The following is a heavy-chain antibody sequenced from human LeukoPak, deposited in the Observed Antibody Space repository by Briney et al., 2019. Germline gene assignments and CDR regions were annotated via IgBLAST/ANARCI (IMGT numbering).Heavy chain of an antibody. D-gene: IGHD7-27*01. CDR2: VSAYNGKT. J-gene: IGHJ3*02. V-gene: IGHV1-18*01. Sequence: ASVNVSCKASGYTFTTYGISWVRQAPGQGLEWMGWVSAYNGKTNYAQKLQGRVTITTETSANTAYMELGSLRSDDTAVYYCARGLLTARARDAFDIWGQGTMVTVSS. CDR3: ARGLLTARARDAFDI. CDR1: GYTFTTYG.